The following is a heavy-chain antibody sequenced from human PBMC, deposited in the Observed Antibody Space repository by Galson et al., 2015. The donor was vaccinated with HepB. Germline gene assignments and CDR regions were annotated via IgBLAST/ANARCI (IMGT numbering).Heavy chain of an antibody. D-gene: IGHD3-10*01. CDR2: IRSKAFGGTT. V-gene: IGHV3-49*03. J-gene: IGHJ6*03. Sequence: SLRLSCAPSGFTFGDYAMSWFRQAPGKGLEWVGFIRSKAFGGTTEHAASVKGRFTISRDDSKSIAYLQMNSLKTEDTAVYYCTRAPGGTGGYYYYHYYMGVWGKGTTVTVAS. CDR1: GFTFGDYA. CDR3: TRAPGGTGGYYYYHYYMGV.